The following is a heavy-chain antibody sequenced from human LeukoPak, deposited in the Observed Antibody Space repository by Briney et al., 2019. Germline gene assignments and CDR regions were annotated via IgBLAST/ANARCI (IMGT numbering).Heavy chain of an antibody. V-gene: IGHV1-8*01. CDR1: GYTFTSYD. CDR2: MNPNSGNT. J-gene: IGHJ6*02. Sequence: ASVKVSCKASGYTFTSYDINWVRQATGQGLEWMGWMNPNSGNTGYAQKFQGRVTMTRDTSIDTAYMELSSLKSEATAVYYCARDYFDSSGSVSSIYGLDVWGQGTTVIVSS. CDR3: ARDYFDSSGSVSSIYGLDV. D-gene: IGHD3-22*01.